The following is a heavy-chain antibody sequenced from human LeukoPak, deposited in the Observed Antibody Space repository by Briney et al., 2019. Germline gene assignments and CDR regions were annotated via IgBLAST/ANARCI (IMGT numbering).Heavy chain of an antibody. J-gene: IGHJ3*02. CDR3: AREKTRLAAGDAFDI. V-gene: IGHV1-2*02. CDR2: INPDNGAT. Sequence: ASVKVSCKASGYTFTGYYMHWVRQAPGQGLERMGWINPDNGATNYAQRFQGRVTMTRDTSISTAYLELSRLRSDDTAVYYCAREKTRLAAGDAFDIWGQGTMVTVSS. CDR1: GYTFTGYY. D-gene: IGHD6-13*01.